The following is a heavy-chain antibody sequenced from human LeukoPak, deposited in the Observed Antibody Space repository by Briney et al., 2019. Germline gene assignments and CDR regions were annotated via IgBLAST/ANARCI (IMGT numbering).Heavy chain of an antibody. Sequence: SETLSLTCVGDGGSLRDHFWSWIRQPPGKTLEWIGEVNYWGNTNYSPSLKSRVTISIDTSTKQISLRLNSVSAADTAVYYCARDCYYGSGSYCYWGQGTLVSVSS. V-gene: IGHV4-34*01. CDR2: VNYWGNT. J-gene: IGHJ4*02. D-gene: IGHD3-10*01. CDR1: GGSLRDHF. CDR3: ARDCYYGSGSYCY.